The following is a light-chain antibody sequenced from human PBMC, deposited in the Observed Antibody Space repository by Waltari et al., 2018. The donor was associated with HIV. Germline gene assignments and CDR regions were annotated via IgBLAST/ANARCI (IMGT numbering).Light chain of an antibody. V-gene: IGKV1-27*01. CDR3: QNYDSVPVA. Sequence: DSQMSQAPSSLSASVGDRLSVTCRASRDISNDLAWYQQKSGEVPKLLMYAASALRSGVPSRFRGSGSGTDFTLTINGLQPEDVGSYYCQNYDSVPVAFGQGTRLEI. CDR2: AAS. J-gene: IGKJ5*01. CDR1: RDISND.